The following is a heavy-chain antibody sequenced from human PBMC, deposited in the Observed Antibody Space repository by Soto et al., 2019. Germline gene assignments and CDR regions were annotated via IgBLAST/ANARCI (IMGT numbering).Heavy chain of an antibody. V-gene: IGHV4-59*01. Sequence: PSETLSLTCTVSGGSISSYYWSWIRQPPGKGLEWIGYIYYSGSTNYNPSLKSRVTISVDTSKNQFSLKLSSVTAADTAVYYCASAPSYSSSWYVLDYWGQGTLVTVSS. CDR2: IYYSGST. J-gene: IGHJ4*02. CDR1: GGSISSYY. D-gene: IGHD6-13*01. CDR3: ASAPSYSSSWYVLDY.